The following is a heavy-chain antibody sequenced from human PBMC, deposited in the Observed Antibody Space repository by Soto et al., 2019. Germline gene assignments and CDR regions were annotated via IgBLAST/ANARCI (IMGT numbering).Heavy chain of an antibody. Sequence: SETLSLTCNLSGGSFHNFYWLWIRQPPGKGLEWVGHVHYSGSTNYSPSLNSRATISLDTSKSQLSLKLRSVTAADTAMYFCARGVHYHATSGYFSFDSWGQGIQVTVYS. CDR3: ARGVHYHATSGYFSFDS. CDR2: VHYSGST. V-gene: IGHV4-59*01. D-gene: IGHD3-3*01. J-gene: IGHJ4*02. CDR1: GGSFHNFY.